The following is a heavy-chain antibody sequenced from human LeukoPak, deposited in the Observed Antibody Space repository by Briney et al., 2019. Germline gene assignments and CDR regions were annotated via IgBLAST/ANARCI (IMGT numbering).Heavy chain of an antibody. V-gene: IGHV4-59*01. CDR2: IYYSGST. Sequence: SETLSLTCTVSGGSLSSYYWSWIRQPPGKGLEWIGYIYYSGSTNYNPSLKSRVTISVDTSKNQFSLKLSSVTAADTAVYYCARDRTITMVRGVPRYYYGMDVWGQGTTVTVSS. J-gene: IGHJ6*02. D-gene: IGHD3-10*01. CDR1: GGSLSSYY. CDR3: ARDRTITMVRGVPRYYYGMDV.